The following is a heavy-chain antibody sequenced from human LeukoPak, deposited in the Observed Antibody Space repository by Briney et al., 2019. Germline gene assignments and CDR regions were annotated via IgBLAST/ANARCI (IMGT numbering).Heavy chain of an antibody. J-gene: IGHJ4*02. Sequence: SVKVSCKASGGTFSSYTISWVRHAPGQGLEWMGGIIPIFGTANYAQKFQGRVTITADESTSTAYMELSSLRSEDTAVYYCARGTWQQLVDYWGQGTLVTVSS. V-gene: IGHV1-69*13. CDR3: ARGTWQQLVDY. D-gene: IGHD6-13*01. CDR2: IIPIFGTA. CDR1: GGTFSSYT.